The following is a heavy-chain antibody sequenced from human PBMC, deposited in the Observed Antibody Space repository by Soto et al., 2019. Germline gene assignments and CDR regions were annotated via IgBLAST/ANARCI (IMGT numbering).Heavy chain of an antibody. Sequence: SLRLSCAASGFTFTNAWMNWVRQAPGKGLEWVGHIKTKTEGETTDYAAPVKGRFSISRDDSKNTQSLQMNGLRSEDTAVYYCAADVPTAGAGEFDYWGQGILVTVSS. CDR3: AADVPTAGAGEFDY. V-gene: IGHV3-15*01. D-gene: IGHD6-19*01. CDR2: IKTKTEGETT. J-gene: IGHJ4*02. CDR1: GFTFTNAW.